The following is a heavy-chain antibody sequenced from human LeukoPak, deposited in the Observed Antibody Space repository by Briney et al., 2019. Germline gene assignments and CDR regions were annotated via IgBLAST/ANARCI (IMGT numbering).Heavy chain of an antibody. CDR1: GGSISSSSYY. CDR2: IYHSGST. Sequence: TETLSLTCTVSGGSISSSSYYWGWIRQPPGKGLEWIGSIYHSGSTYYNPSLKSRVTISVDTSKNQFSLKLSSVTAADTAVYYCARDRAAAGYFDYWGQGTLVTVSS. D-gene: IGHD6-13*01. J-gene: IGHJ4*02. V-gene: IGHV4-39*07. CDR3: ARDRAAAGYFDY.